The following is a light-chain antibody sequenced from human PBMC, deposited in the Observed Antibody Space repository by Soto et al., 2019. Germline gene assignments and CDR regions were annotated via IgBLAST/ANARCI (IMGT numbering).Light chain of an antibody. Sequence: DTQMTQSPTSLSASVGDSVTITCRASQGINNYLAWYQQKPGKVPVLLIYSASTLKAGIPSRFSGSGAGTDFTLTISSLQPDDFATYYCQKYDSAPRTFGQGTKVDMK. V-gene: IGKV1-27*01. CDR1: QGINNY. CDR2: SAS. J-gene: IGKJ1*01. CDR3: QKYDSAPRT.